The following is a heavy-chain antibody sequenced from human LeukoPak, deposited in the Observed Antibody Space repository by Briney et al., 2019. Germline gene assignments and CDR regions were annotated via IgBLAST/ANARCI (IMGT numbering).Heavy chain of an antibody. V-gene: IGHV3-7*01. D-gene: IGHD6-19*01. J-gene: IGHJ6*03. CDR1: GFTFSSYE. Sequence: GGSLRLSCAASGFTFSSYELYWVRQAPGKGLEWVANIKQDGSEKYYVDSVKGRFTISRDNAKNSLYLQMNSLRADDTAVYYCARVSSSGWDYYYYYYMDVWGKGTTVTVSS. CDR2: IKQDGSEK. CDR3: ARVSSSGWDYYYYYYMDV.